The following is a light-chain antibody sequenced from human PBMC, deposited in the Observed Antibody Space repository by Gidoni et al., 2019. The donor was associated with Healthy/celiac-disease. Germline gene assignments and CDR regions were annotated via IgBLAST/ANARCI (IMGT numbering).Light chain of an antibody. CDR1: QSISSY. Sequence: DIQMTQSPSSLSASVGDRVTIICRASQSISSYLNWYQQKPGKAPKLLIYAASSLQSGVPSRFSGSGSGTDFTLTISSLQPEDFATYYCQQSYSTLLTFXGXTKVEIK. J-gene: IGKJ4*01. V-gene: IGKV1-39*01. CDR3: QQSYSTLLT. CDR2: AAS.